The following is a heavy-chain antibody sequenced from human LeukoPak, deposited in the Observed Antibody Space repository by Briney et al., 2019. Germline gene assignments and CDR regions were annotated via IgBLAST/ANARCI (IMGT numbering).Heavy chain of an antibody. CDR2: ISYDGSDK. V-gene: IGHV3-30*03. CDR3: ARRDHGDYGEEY. J-gene: IGHJ4*02. D-gene: IGHD4-17*01. Sequence: GGSLRLSCAASGFTIDNYGMHWVRQAPGKGLEWVAIISYDGSDKYYADSVKGRFTISRDNAKNSLYLQMNSLRAEDTAVYYCARRDHGDYGEEYWGQGTLVTVSS. CDR1: GFTIDNYG.